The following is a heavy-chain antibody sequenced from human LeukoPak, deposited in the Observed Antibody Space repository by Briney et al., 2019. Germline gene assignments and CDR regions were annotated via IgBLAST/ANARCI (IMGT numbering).Heavy chain of an antibody. CDR1: GVSFSAYY. CDR2: INHSGNI. Sequence: SETLSLTCAVYGVSFSAYYWSRIRQSPGKGLEWIGEINHSGNINYNPSLQSRVTISVDTSKNQFSLKLSSVTAADTAVYYCASGRASYALMIWSGYFFDYWGQGTLVTVSS. J-gene: IGHJ4*02. CDR3: ASGRASYALMIWSGYFFDY. D-gene: IGHD3-3*01. V-gene: IGHV4-34*01.